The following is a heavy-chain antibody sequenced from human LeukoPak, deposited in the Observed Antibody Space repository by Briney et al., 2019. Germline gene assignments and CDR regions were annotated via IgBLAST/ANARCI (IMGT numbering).Heavy chain of an antibody. CDR1: GFIFSDYY. J-gene: IGHJ4*02. Sequence: GGSLRLSCGASGFIFSDYYMSWIRQAPGKGLEWISYISSSGTPKYYADSVKGRFTISRDNAKKSLFLQMNSLRDEDTAVYYCVRDDGHHWFDFWGQGTLVTVSS. D-gene: IGHD1-1*01. CDR2: ISSSGTPK. V-gene: IGHV3-11*01. CDR3: VRDDGHHWFDF.